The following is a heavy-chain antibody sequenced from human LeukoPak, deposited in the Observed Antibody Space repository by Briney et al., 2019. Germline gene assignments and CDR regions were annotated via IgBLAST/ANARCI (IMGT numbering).Heavy chain of an antibody. CDR2: IYTSGST. V-gene: IGHV4-4*07. D-gene: IGHD3-10*01. Sequence: PSETLSLTCTVSGGSISSYYWSWIRQPAGKGLEWIGRIYTSGSTNYNPSLKSRVTMSVDTSKNQFSLKLSSVTAADTAVYYCARDSPPNYYGSGGGDAFDIWGQGTMVTVSS. J-gene: IGHJ3*02. CDR3: ARDSPPNYYGSGGGDAFDI. CDR1: GGSISSYY.